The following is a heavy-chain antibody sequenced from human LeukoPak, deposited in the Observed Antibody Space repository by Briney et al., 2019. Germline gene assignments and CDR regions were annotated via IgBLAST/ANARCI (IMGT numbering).Heavy chain of an antibody. CDR3: ARQPRDSGGYVSA. J-gene: IGHJ4*02. CDR2: INHSGST. D-gene: IGHD4-17*01. Sequence: SETLSLTCAVYGGSFSGYYWSWIRQPPGKGLEWIGEINHSGSTNYNPSLKSRVTISVDTSKNQFSLKLSSVTAADTAVYYCARQPRDSGGYVSAWGQGTLVTVSS. CDR1: GGSFSGYY. V-gene: IGHV4-34*01.